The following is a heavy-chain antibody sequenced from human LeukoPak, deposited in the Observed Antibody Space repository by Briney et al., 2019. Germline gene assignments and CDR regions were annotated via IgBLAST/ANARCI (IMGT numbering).Heavy chain of an antibody. CDR2: INSDGSST. CDR3: ARDRPRGYSYGSNWFDP. CDR1: GFTFSSYW. D-gene: IGHD5-18*01. Sequence: GGSLRLSCAASGFTFSSYWMHWVRQAPGKGLVGVSRINSDGSSTSYADSVKGRFTISRDNAKNTLYLQMNSLRAEDAAVYYCARDRPRGYSYGSNWFDPWGQGTLVTVSS. V-gene: IGHV3-74*01. J-gene: IGHJ5*02.